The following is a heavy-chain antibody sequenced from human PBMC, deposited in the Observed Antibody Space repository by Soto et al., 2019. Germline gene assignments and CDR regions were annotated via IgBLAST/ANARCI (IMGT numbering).Heavy chain of an antibody. CDR3: AKSKGGTANGMDV. J-gene: IGHJ6*02. CDR2: ISWNSGTI. Sequence: EVQLVESGGGLVQPGRSLRLSCAASGFSFDEYGMHWVRQAPGKGLEWVSGISWNSGTIGYADSVKGRFSNSRDNAKKSLYLQMNSLRAEDRALYYCAKSKGGTANGMDVWGQGTTVIVSS. CDR1: GFSFDEYG. D-gene: IGHD2-21*02. V-gene: IGHV3-9*01.